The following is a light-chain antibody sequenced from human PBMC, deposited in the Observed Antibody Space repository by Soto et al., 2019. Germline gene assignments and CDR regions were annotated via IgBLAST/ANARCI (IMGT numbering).Light chain of an antibody. Sequence: QSFLTQPVSVSGSPGQSITISCTGTSSDVGGYNYVSWFQQHPGEVPKLMIYEVTNRPSGVSDRFSGSKSGNTASLTISGLQAEDEAYYYCCSYTGSSTRVFGTVTKVTVL. J-gene: IGLJ1*01. V-gene: IGLV2-14*01. CDR3: CSYTGSSTRV. CDR1: SSDVGGYNY. CDR2: EVT.